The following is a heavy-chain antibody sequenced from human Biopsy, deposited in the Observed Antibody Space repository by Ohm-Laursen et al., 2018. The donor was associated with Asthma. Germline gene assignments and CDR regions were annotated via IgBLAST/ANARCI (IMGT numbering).Heavy chain of an antibody. Sequence: SVKVSCKISGYSLTDLSMHWVRQAPGQGLEWMGGHDHEEGGTVNAWRFQGRVTMTEDTSTDTAHMELSSLSSDDTAVYYCASDFPKDYVRYNFQFWGQGTLVTVSS. J-gene: IGHJ4*02. V-gene: IGHV1-24*01. CDR1: GYSLTDLS. CDR3: ASDFPKDYVRYNFQF. D-gene: IGHD4-17*01. CDR2: HDHEEGGT.